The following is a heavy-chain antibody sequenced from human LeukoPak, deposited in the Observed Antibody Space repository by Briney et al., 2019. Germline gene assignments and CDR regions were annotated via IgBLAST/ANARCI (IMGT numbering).Heavy chain of an antibody. V-gene: IGHV3-74*01. J-gene: IGHJ4*02. CDR3: SRDFVGADDY. CDR1: GFTLSDYW. Sequence: GGSLRLSCAASGFTLSDYWMHWVRQAPGKGPVWVSRINPDGSRIDYAESVRGRFTISRDSAKNTLYLQMNSLRAEDTAVYYCSRDFVGADDYWGQGTLVTVSS. D-gene: IGHD1-26*01. CDR2: INPDGSRI.